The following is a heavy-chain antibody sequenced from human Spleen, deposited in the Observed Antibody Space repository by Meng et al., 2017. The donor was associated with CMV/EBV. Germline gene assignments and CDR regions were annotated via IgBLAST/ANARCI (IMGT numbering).Heavy chain of an antibody. CDR3: ARAIGSYSPFDY. J-gene: IGHJ4*02. CDR2: ISSSSSYI. D-gene: IGHD1-26*01. Sequence: SCAASGFTFSSYSVNWVRQAPGKGLEWVSSISSSSSYIYYADSVKGRFTISRDNAKNSLYLQMNSLRAEDTAVYYCARAIGSYSPFDYWGQGTLVTVSS. V-gene: IGHV3-21*01. CDR1: GFTFSSYS.